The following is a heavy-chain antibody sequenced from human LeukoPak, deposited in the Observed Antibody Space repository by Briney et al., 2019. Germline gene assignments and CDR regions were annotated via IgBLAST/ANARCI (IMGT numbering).Heavy chain of an antibody. CDR2: IIPIFGTP. Sequence: ASVKVSCKASGGTFSSYGISWVRQAPGQGLEWMGGIIPIFGTPDYARKFQDRVTVTADEDTSTAYMEVNSLTSDDTAIYYCARVSYDSRGYDYWGQGTLVTVSS. D-gene: IGHD3-22*01. V-gene: IGHV1-69*13. J-gene: IGHJ4*02. CDR1: GGTFSSYG. CDR3: ARVSYDSRGYDY.